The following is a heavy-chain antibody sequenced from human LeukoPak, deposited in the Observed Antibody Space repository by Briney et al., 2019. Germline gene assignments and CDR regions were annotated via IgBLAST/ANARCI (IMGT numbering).Heavy chain of an antibody. CDR3: ARIYGAAAWGLGAFDI. CDR2: ISTTSLNT. J-gene: IGHJ3*02. D-gene: IGHD6-13*01. Sequence: GGSLRLSCAASGFTFSNYAMNWVRQAPGKGLQWVSVISTTSLNTYYADSVKGRFTISRDNAKNSLYLQMSSLRAEDTAVYYCARIYGAAAWGLGAFDIWGQGTMVTVSS. CDR1: GFTFSNYA. V-gene: IGHV3-21*01.